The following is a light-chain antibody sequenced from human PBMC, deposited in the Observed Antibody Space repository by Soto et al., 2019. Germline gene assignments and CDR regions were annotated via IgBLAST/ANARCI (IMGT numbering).Light chain of an antibody. CDR3: QQYDIFSLT. Sequence: DIQMTQSPSTLSASVGDRVTITCRASQSISSWLAWYHQKPGKAPKRLIYKASTLESGIPSRFSGGGSGTEFTLTISSLQPDDFATYYCQQYDIFSLTFGGGTKVEVK. CDR1: QSISSW. V-gene: IGKV1-5*03. J-gene: IGKJ4*01. CDR2: KAS.